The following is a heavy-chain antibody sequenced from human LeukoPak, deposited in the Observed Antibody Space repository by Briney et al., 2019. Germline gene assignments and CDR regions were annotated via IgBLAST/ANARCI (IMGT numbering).Heavy chain of an antibody. CDR2: IIPILGIA. V-gene: IGHV1-69*04. CDR1: GGTFSSYA. J-gene: IGHJ5*02. CDR3: ARDRCSSTSCYVRNWFDP. D-gene: IGHD2-2*01. Sequence: GASVKVSCKASGGTFSSYAISWVRRAPGQGLEWMGRIIPILGIADYAQKFQGRVTITADKSTSTAYMELSSLRSEDTAVYYCARDRCSSTSCYVRNWFDPWGQGTLVTVSS.